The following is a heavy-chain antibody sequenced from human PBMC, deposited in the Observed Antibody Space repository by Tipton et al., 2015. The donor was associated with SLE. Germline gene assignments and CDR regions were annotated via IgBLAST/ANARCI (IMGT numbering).Heavy chain of an antibody. CDR3: ATDGGNSEDY. CDR2: IYYSGST. V-gene: IGHV4-59*01. J-gene: IGHJ4*02. D-gene: IGHD4-23*01. CDR1: GGSISSYY. Sequence: LRLSCTVSGGSISSYYWNWIRQPPGKGLEWIGYIYYSGSTNYNPSLKSRVTISVDTSKNQFSLKLSSVAAADTAVYYCATDGGNSEDYWGQGTLVTVSS.